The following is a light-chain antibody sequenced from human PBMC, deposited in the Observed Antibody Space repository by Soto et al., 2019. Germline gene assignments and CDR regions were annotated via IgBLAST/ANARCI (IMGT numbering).Light chain of an antibody. CDR2: SKN. J-gene: IGLJ2*01. CDR1: SSNIGDNH. Sequence: QSVLTQSPSVSAAPGQKVTISCSGSSSNIGDNHVYWYQQLPGTAPKLLIYSKNQRPAGVSDRFSGSKSGTSGTLAISGLRSEDEADYYCASWDDTLSGPVFGGGTKLTVL. V-gene: IGLV1-47*02. CDR3: ASWDDTLSGPV.